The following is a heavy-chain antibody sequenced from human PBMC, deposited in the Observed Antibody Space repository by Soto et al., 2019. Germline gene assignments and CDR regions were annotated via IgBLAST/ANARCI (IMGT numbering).Heavy chain of an antibody. J-gene: IGHJ5*02. CDR2: IYYSGST. D-gene: IGHD3-10*01. CDR1: GVSISSYY. CDR3: ARTGSGDKGWFDP. V-gene: IGHV4-59*08. Sequence: SETLSLTCTVSGVSISSYYWIWIRQPPGKGLEWIGYIYYSGSTNYNPSLKSRVTISVDTSKNQFSLKLSSVTAADTAVYYCARTGSGDKGWFDPWGQGTLVTVSS.